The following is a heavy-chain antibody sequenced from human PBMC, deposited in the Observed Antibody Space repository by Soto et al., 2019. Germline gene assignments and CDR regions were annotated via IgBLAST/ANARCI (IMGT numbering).Heavy chain of an antibody. CDR3: ARGGCSGGSCTGWFDP. CDR2: IIPIFGTA. J-gene: IGHJ5*02. Sequence: QVQLVQSGAEVKKPGSSVKVSCKASGGTFSSYAISWVRQAPGQGLEWMGGIIPIFGTANYAQKFQGRVTITXXEXTXXAYMELSSLRSEDTAVYYCARGGCSGGSCTGWFDPWGQGTLVTVSS. CDR1: GGTFSSYA. D-gene: IGHD2-15*01. V-gene: IGHV1-69*05.